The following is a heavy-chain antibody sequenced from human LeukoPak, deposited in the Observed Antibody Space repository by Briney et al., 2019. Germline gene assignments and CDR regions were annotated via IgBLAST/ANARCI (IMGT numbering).Heavy chain of an antibody. J-gene: IGHJ4*02. CDR2: IIPILGIA. CDR3: ARDSSGWYPYYFDY. D-gene: IGHD6-19*01. Sequence: PAASVKVSCKASGYTFTSYGISWVRQASGQGLEWMGRIIPILGIANYAQKFQGRVTITADKSTSTAYMELSSLRSEDTAVYYCARDSSGWYPYYFDYWGQGTLVTVSS. V-gene: IGHV1-69*04. CDR1: GYTFTSYG.